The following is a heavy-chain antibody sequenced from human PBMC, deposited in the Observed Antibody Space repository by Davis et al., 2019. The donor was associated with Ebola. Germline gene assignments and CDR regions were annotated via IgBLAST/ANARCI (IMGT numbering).Heavy chain of an antibody. V-gene: IGHV1-18*04. D-gene: IGHD2-8*01. Sequence: ASVKVSCKASGYMFSGYGMSWVRQAPGQGLEWMGWISAYSGNTNYAQKFQGRVTIIADESTRTAYMELSSLTYDDTAVYYCAGNGRRIVAYFDNWGQGTLVTVSS. CDR2: ISAYSGNT. J-gene: IGHJ4*02. CDR3: AGNGRRIVAYFDN. CDR1: GYMFSGYG.